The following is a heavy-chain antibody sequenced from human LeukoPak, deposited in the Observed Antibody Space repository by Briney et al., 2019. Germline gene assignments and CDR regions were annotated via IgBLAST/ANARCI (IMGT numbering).Heavy chain of an antibody. CDR2: ISGSGGST. V-gene: IGHV3-23*01. D-gene: IGHD2-21*02. CDR3: AKDCGGDCYSDPIDY. Sequence: GGSLRLSCAASGFTFSSYAMSWVRQAPGKGLEWVSAISGSGGSTYYADSVKGRFTISRDNSKNTLYLQMNSLRAEDTAVYCCAKDCGGDCYSDPIDYWGQGTLVTVSS. J-gene: IGHJ4*02. CDR1: GFTFSSYA.